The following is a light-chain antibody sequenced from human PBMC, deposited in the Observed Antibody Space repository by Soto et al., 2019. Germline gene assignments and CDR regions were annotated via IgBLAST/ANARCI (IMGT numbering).Light chain of an antibody. J-gene: IGLJ7*01. CDR3: CSYAGRSTLAV. CDR2: EVS. Sequence: QSVLTQPASVSGSPGQSITISCTGTSSDVGSYNLVSWYQQHPTKAPKLMVYEVSERPSGVSNRFSGSKSDNTASLTISGLQAENEADYDCCSYAGRSTLAVFGGGTQLTVL. V-gene: IGLV2-23*02. CDR1: SSDVGSYNL.